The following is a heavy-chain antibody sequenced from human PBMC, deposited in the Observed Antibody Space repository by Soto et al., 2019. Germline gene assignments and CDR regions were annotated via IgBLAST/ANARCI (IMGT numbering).Heavy chain of an antibody. CDR3: ARRIDYGDPEGDY. V-gene: IGHV1-69*06. Sequence: ASVKVSCKASGGTFSSYAISWVRQAPGQGLEWMGGIIPIFGTANYAQKFQGRVTITADKSTSTAYMELSSLRSEDTAVYYCARRIDYGDPEGDYWGQGTLVTVS. CDR1: GGTFSSYA. D-gene: IGHD4-17*01. J-gene: IGHJ4*02. CDR2: IIPIFGTA.